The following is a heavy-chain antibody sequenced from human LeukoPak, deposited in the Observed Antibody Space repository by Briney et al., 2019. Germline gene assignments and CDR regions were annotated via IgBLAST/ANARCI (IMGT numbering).Heavy chain of an antibody. CDR3: ARDLGGWYKLNGFDY. J-gene: IGHJ4*02. CDR2: ISYDGSNK. D-gene: IGHD6-19*01. V-gene: IGHV3-30-3*01. Sequence: PGGSLRLSCAASGFTFSSYAMRWVRQAPGKGLEWVAVISYDGSNKYYADSVKGRFTISRDNSKNTLYLQMNSLRAEDTAVYYCARDLGGWYKLNGFDYWGQGTLVTVSS. CDR1: GFTFSSYA.